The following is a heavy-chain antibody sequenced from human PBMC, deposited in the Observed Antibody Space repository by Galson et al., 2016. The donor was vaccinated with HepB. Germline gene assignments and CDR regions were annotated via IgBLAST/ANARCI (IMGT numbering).Heavy chain of an antibody. CDR3: AKGVYYYGSGSSRYGLDI. V-gene: IGHV3-64D*06. J-gene: IGHJ6*02. CDR2: ITNNGDTR. D-gene: IGHD3-10*01. CDR1: GFSFSSYA. Sequence: SLRLSCAASGFSFSSYAMDWVRQAPGKGLEFVSGITNNGDTRDYADYVKGRFTISRDNSKNTLYLEMSSLRAEDTAVYYCAKGVYYYGSGSSRYGLDIWGQGTTVTVSS.